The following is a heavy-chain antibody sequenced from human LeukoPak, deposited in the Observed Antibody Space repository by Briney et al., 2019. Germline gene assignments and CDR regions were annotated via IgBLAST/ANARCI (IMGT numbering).Heavy chain of an antibody. CDR1: GGSISSSSYY. V-gene: IGHV4-39*07. Sequence: SETLSLTCTVSGGSISSSSYYWGWIRQPPGKGLEWIGSIYYSGSTYYNPSLKSRVTISVDTSKNQFSLKLSSVTAADTAVYYCARGYYDILTGYPNWFDPWGQGTLVTVSS. CDR2: IYYSGST. D-gene: IGHD3-9*01. J-gene: IGHJ5*02. CDR3: ARGYYDILTGYPNWFDP.